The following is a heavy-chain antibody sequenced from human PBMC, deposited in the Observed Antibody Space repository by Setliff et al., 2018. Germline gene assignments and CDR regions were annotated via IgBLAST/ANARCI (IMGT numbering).Heavy chain of an antibody. V-gene: IGHV1-69*05. D-gene: IGHD6-6*01. CDR2: TIPMFGTT. CDR1: GYTFAKYG. CDR3: VREGVHSRSSTDYRYYMDV. J-gene: IGHJ6*03. Sequence: SVKVSCKAFGYTFAKYGTSWVRQAPGQGLEWMGGTIPMFGTTNYARKFQGRVTIITDESTSTAYMQLSSLGSEDTAVYYCVREGVHSRSSTDYRYYMDVWGKGTTVTVSS.